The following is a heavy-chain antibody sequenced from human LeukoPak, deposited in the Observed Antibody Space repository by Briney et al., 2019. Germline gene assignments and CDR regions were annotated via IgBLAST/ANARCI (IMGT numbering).Heavy chain of an antibody. J-gene: IGHJ3*02. V-gene: IGHV4-39*07. CDR3: ARDLITIFGVVRDAFDI. Sequence: PSETLSLTCTVSGGSISSSSYYWGWIRQPPGKGLEWIGSIYYSGSTYYNPSLKSRVTISVDTSKNQFSLKLSSVTAADTAVYYCARDLITIFGVVRDAFDIWGQGTMVTVSS. CDR2: IYYSGST. D-gene: IGHD3-3*01. CDR1: GGSISSSSYY.